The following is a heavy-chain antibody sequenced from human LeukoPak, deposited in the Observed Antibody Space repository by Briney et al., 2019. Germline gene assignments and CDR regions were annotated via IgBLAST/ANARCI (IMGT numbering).Heavy chain of an antibody. CDR2: INPNSGGT. Sequence: ASVKVSCKASGYTFTGYYMHWVRQAPGQGLEWMGWINPNSGGTNYAQKFQGRVTMTRDTSISTAYMELSRLRSDDTAVYYCARGRGDYYYDSSGYPVDYWGQGTLVTVSS. CDR3: ARGRGDYYYDSSGYPVDY. J-gene: IGHJ4*02. CDR1: GYTFTGYY. V-gene: IGHV1-2*02. D-gene: IGHD3-22*01.